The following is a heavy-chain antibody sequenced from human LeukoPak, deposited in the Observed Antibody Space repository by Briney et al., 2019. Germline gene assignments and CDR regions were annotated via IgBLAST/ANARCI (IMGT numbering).Heavy chain of an antibody. CDR3: SRDKAGSGWYYFDS. Sequence: GGSLRLSCTASGFTFGDYAMSWFRQAPGKGLEWVGFIRSKVYGGATDYAASVKGRFTVSRDDSKTIAYLQMNSLETEDTAVYFCSRDKAGSGWYYFDSWGPGTLVTVSS. CDR1: GFTFGDYA. J-gene: IGHJ4*02. V-gene: IGHV3-49*03. D-gene: IGHD6-19*01. CDR2: IRSKVYGGAT.